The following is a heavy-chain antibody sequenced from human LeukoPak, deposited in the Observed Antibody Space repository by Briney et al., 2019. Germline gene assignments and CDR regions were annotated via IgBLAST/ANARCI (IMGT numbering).Heavy chain of an antibody. D-gene: IGHD2-8*01. CDR1: GGSISSSSYY. J-gene: IGHJ5*02. CDR2: IYYSGST. Sequence: SETLSLTCTVSGGSISSSSYYRGWIRQPPGKGLEWIGSIYYSGSTYYNPSLKSRVTISVDTSKNQFSLKLSSVTAADTAVYYCAGIVLMVYANWFDPWGQGTLVTVSS. CDR3: AGIVLMVYANWFDP. V-gene: IGHV4-39*01.